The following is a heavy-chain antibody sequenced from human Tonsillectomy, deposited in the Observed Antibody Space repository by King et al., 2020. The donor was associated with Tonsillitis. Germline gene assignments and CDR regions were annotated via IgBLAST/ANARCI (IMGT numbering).Heavy chain of an antibody. Sequence: QLQESGPGLVKPSETLSLTCTVSGASISSSDYYWGWIRQPPGKGLEWIGNIYFIESTYYNPSLKSRVTISVDTSKNQFSLKLSSVTAADTAVYFCAXXTLDXXDFXXDPWXXGTLVTV. CDR1: GASISSSDYY. V-gene: IGHV4-39*01. CDR3: AXXTLDXXDFXXDP. J-gene: IGHJ5*02. CDR2: IYFIEST. D-gene: IGHD4-17*01.